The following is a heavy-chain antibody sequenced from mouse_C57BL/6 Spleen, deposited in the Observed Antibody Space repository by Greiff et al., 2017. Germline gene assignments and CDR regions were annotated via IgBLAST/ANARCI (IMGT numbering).Heavy chain of an antibody. D-gene: IGHD1-1*01. CDR3: TRSVDYYGSPFAY. CDR1: GYTFTDYE. Sequence: VQGVESGAELVRPGASVTLSCKASGYTFTDYEMHWVKQTPVHGLEWIGAIDPETGGTAYNQKFKGKAILTADKSSSTAYMELRSLTSEDSAVYYCTRSVDYYGSPFAYWGQGTLVTVSA. V-gene: IGHV1-15*01. J-gene: IGHJ3*01. CDR2: IDPETGGT.